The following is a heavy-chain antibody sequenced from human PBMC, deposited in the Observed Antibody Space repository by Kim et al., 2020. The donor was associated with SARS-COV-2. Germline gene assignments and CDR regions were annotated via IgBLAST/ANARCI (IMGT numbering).Heavy chain of an antibody. CDR3: ASDWARFGELLGDY. CDR1: GFTFSSYS. J-gene: IGHJ4*02. CDR2: ISSSSSSYI. Sequence: GGSLRLSCAASGFTFSSYSMNWVRQAPGKGLEWVSSISSSSSSYIYYADSVKGRFTISRDNAKNSLYLQMNSLRAEDTAVYYCASDWARFGELLGDYWGQGTLVTVSS. V-gene: IGHV3-21*01. D-gene: IGHD3-10*01.